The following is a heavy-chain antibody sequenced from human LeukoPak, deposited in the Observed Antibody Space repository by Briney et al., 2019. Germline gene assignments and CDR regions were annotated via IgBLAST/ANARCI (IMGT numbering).Heavy chain of an antibody. CDR2: ISSGSSTI. V-gene: IGHV3-48*04. CDR3: ATYDFAF. Sequence: PGRSLRLSCAGSGFTFSTYSMTWVRQAPGKGLEWVSYISSGSSTIHYTDSVEGRFTISRDNAKNSLYLHMNSLRAEDTAVYYCATYDFAFWGPGTLVTVSS. CDR1: GFTFSTYS. J-gene: IGHJ4*02.